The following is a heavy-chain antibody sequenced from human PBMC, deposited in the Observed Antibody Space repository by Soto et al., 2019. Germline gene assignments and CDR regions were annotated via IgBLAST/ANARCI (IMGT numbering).Heavy chain of an antibody. V-gene: IGHV1-2*04. J-gene: IGHJ2*01. CDR2: VNPKRGDA. CDR3: ARDPGIPGRYWYFDL. CDR1: GYRFTDYY. D-gene: IGHD1-20*01. Sequence: QVVLVQSGAEVRKPGASVKVSCKASGYRFTDYYIHWVRQAPGQGPEWMGWVNPKRGDAVYAQQFQGWVTMTRDTATSTAYLEVNSLKSDDTAVYYCARDPGIPGRYWYFDLWGRGTLVTVSS.